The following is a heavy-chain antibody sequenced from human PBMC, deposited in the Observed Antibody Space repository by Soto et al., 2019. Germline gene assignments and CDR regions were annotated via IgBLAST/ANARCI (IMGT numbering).Heavy chain of an antibody. V-gene: IGHV3-21*01. Sequence: GGSLRLSCAASGFTFSSYSMNWVRQAPGKGLEWVSSISSSSSYIYYADSVKGRFTISRDNAKNSLYLQMNSLRAEDTAVYYCATQMDYNILTGYRPFDYWGQGTLVTVSS. D-gene: IGHD3-9*01. J-gene: IGHJ4*02. CDR1: GFTFSSYS. CDR3: ATQMDYNILTGYRPFDY. CDR2: ISSSSSYI.